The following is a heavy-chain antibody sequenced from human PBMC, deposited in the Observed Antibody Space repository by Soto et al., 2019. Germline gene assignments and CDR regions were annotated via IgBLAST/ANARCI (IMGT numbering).Heavy chain of an antibody. CDR1: GFTFRNYA. J-gene: IGHJ4*02. Sequence: EVQLLESGGGWVQPGGSLRLSCAASGFTFRNYAMTWVRQAPGKGLEWVSGISGGGDETYNADSVKGCVTISRDTYKNSLFLQMNNLRAEDTAIYYCVKDGEAYNGVGDYFERWGQGILITV. D-gene: IGHD3-16*01. CDR3: VKDGEAYNGVGDYFER. CDR2: ISGGGDET. V-gene: IGHV3-23*01.